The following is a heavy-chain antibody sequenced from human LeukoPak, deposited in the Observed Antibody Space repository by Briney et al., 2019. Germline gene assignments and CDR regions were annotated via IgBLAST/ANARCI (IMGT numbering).Heavy chain of an antibody. D-gene: IGHD4-11*01. Sequence: PSETLSLTCTVSGGSISSYYWGWIRQPPGKGLEWIGSIYYSGSTYYNPSLKSRVTISVDTSKNQFSLKLSSVTAADTAVYYCARDYSNQRGFDYWGQGTLVTVSS. J-gene: IGHJ4*02. CDR1: GGSISSYY. CDR3: ARDYSNQRGFDY. CDR2: IYYSGST. V-gene: IGHV4-39*02.